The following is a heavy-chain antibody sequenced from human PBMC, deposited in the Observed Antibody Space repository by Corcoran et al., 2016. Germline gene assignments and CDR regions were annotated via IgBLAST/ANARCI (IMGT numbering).Heavy chain of an antibody. CDR2: IRSEAYGGPT. CDR1: GFSIGDYA. V-gene: IGHV3-49*03. D-gene: IGHD1-26*01. Sequence: EVQLVESGGGLVQPGRSLRLSCTASGFSIGDYAMGWFRQAPGKGLEWVGFIRSEAYGGPTEYAASVEGSFTISREDSKNIAHLQMNSLKTEDTALFYCTRAVRVAGSTSPNAFDIWGQGTKVTVSS. J-gene: IGHJ3*02. CDR3: TRAVRVAGSTSPNAFDI.